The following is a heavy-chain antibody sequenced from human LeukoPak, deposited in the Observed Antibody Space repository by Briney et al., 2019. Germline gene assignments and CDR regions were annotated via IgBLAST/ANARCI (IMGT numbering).Heavy chain of an antibody. J-gene: IGHJ6*02. CDR3: ARDLRSEWLRFSYYYGMDV. D-gene: IGHD5-12*01. CDR2: ISAYNGNT. V-gene: IGHV1-18*01. CDR1: GYTFTSYG. Sequence: ASVKVSCKASGYTFTSYGISWVRRAPGQGLEWMGWISAYNGNTNYAQKLQGRVTMTTDTSTSTAYMELRSLRSDDTAVYYCARDLRSEWLRFSYYYGMDVWGQGTTVTVSS.